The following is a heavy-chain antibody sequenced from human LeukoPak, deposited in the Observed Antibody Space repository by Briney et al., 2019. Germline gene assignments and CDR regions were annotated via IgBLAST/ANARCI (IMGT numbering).Heavy chain of an antibody. V-gene: IGHV1-69*05. D-gene: IGHD6-19*01. J-gene: IGHJ4*02. CDR1: GGTFSSYA. Sequence: SVKVSCKASGGTFSSYAISWVRQAPGQGLEWMGGIIPIFGTANYAQKFQGRVTMTRDMSTSTVYMELSSLRSEDTAVYYCARDQAVAGTTRFDYWGQGTLVTVSS. CDR3: ARDQAVAGTTRFDY. CDR2: IIPIFGTA.